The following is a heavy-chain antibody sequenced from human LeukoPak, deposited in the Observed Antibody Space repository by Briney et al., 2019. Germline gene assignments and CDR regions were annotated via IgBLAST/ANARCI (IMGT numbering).Heavy chain of an antibody. CDR3: ARHANGYYFDY. J-gene: IGHJ4*02. D-gene: IGHD1-1*01. V-gene: IGHV3-21*01. CDR1: GFTFSSYS. Sequence: PGGSLRLSCAASGFTFSSYSMNWVRQAPGEGLEWVSSISSSSSYIYYADSVKGRFTISRDNAKNSLYLQMNSLRAEDTAVYYCARHANGYYFDYWGQGTLVTVSS. CDR2: ISSSSSYI.